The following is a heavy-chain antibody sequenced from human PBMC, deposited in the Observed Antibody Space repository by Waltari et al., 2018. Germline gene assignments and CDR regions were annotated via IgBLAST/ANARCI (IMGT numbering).Heavy chain of an antibody. Sequence: EMQLVESGGGLVQPGGSLRLSCEASAFSLSTHSMNWVRQAPGKGVEGLSYISSGSSTIYYADSVKGRVTISRDNAKNSLFLQMTSLRTDDTAVYYCARDCGGDCYPISGAYWGQGTLVSVSS. D-gene: IGHD2-21*02. V-gene: IGHV3-48*01. CDR2: ISSGSSTI. CDR3: ARDCGGDCYPISGAY. J-gene: IGHJ4*02. CDR1: AFSLSTHS.